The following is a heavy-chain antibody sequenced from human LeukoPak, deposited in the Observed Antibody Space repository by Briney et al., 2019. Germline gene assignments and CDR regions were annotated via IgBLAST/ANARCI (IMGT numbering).Heavy chain of an antibody. CDR3: ARAEKAVTGTLDS. Sequence: SETLSLTCTVSGDSISNYYWSWIRQSPGKELEWIGYMYNRGSTIYNPSPKSRVTISTDTSKNQFSLRLTSVTAADTAVYYCARAEKAVTGTLDSWGQGTLITVSS. J-gene: IGHJ4*02. V-gene: IGHV4-59*01. CDR1: GDSISNYY. CDR2: MYNRGST. D-gene: IGHD6-19*01.